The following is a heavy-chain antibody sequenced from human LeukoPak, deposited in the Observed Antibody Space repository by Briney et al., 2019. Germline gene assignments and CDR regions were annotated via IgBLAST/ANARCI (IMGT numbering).Heavy chain of an antibody. J-gene: IGHJ3*02. V-gene: IGHV4-59*01. Sequence: SETLSLTCTVSGGSISSYYWSWIRQPPGKGLEWIGYIYYSGSTNYNPSLKSRVTISVDTSKNQFSLKLSSVTAADTAVYYCARDGQGSSPRLDAFDIWGQGTMVTVSS. CDR2: IYYSGST. CDR3: ARDGQGSSPRLDAFDI. D-gene: IGHD6-6*01. CDR1: GGSISSYY.